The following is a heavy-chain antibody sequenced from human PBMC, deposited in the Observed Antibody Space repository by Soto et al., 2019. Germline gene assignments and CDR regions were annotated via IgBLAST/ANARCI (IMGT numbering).Heavy chain of an antibody. Sequence: EVQLLESGGGLIQPGGSLRLSCATFGFSFSNYAMSWVRQAPGKGLEWVSGFGVDYVTYYADSVRGRFTISRDNSKNTLYLQMNSLRAEDTALYYCAKAKGSFAHTGPDQWGQGTLVTVS. D-gene: IGHD2-8*02. CDR3: AKAKGSFAHTGPDQ. CDR1: GFSFSNYA. J-gene: IGHJ4*02. CDR2: FGVDYVT. V-gene: IGHV3-23*01.